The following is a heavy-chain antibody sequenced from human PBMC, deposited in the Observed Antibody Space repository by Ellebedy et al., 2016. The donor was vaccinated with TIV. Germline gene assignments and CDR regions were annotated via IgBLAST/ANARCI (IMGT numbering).Heavy chain of an antibody. J-gene: IGHJ4*02. CDR1: GITFTKYW. CDR3: AAGGGSSWGY. Sequence: GESLKISCGVSGITFTKYWMHWVRQAPGKGLVWVSRINSDGTNTHYKDSVKGRFTISRDNAKNTGFLQMSGLTAEDTAVYYCAAGGGSSWGYWGQGTLVTVSS. CDR2: INSDGTNT. V-gene: IGHV3-74*01. D-gene: IGHD3-16*01.